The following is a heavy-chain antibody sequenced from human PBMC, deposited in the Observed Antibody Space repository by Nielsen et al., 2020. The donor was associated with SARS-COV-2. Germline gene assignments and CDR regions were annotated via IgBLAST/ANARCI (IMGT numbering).Heavy chain of an antibody. CDR3: ARGDLVVVPSPILGLGPFFYYFYLDV. D-gene: IGHD2-2*01. CDR1: GGSVSSNDW. CDR2: VSHSGSI. J-gene: IGHJ6*03. V-gene: IGHV4-4*02. Sequence: SETLSLTCAVSGGSVSSNDWWTWVRQSPGKGLEWIGAVSHSGSINYTPSLKSRVTLSRDKSKKQSSLRLTSVSAADTAVYLCARGDLVVVPSPILGLGPFFYYFYLDVWGKGTTVIVSS.